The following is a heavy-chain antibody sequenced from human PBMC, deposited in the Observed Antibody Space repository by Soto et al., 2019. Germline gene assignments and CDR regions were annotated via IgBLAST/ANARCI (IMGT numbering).Heavy chain of an antibody. CDR3: ARGSIAAPLSGMDV. CDR1: GVSISSGDYY. D-gene: IGHD6-6*01. Sequence: LALTCAVSGVSISSGDYYGSWIRQPPGKGLEWIGYIYYSWSTYYNPSLKSRVTISVDTSKNQFSLKLSSVTAADTDVYYCARGSIAAPLSGMDVWGQGTTVTVYS. CDR2: IYYSWST. J-gene: IGHJ6*02. V-gene: IGHV4-30-4*01.